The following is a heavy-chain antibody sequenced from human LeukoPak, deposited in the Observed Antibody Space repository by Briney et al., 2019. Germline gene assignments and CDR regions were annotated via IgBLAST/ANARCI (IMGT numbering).Heavy chain of an antibody. CDR3: ARATYYYDSSGYYYTYYFDY. V-gene: IGHV4-34*01. Sequence: SETLSLTCAVYGGSFSGYYWSWIRQPPGKGLEWIGEINHSGSTNYNPSLKSRVTISLDTSKNQFSLKLTSVTAADTAVYYCARATYYYDSSGYYYTYYFDYWGRGTLVTVSS. D-gene: IGHD3-22*01. CDR1: GGSFSGYY. J-gene: IGHJ4*02. CDR2: INHSGST.